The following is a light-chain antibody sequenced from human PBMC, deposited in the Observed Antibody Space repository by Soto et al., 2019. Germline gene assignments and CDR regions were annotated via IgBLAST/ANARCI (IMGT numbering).Light chain of an antibody. V-gene: IGLV2-23*01. CDR3: CSYAGSNSYV. Sequence: SVLTQPASVSGSPGQSITISCTGTSSDVGSYNLVSWYQQHPGKAPKLMIYEGSKRPSGVSNRFSGSKSDNTASLTISGLQAEDEADYCCCSYAGSNSYVFGTGTKVTVL. J-gene: IGLJ1*01. CDR2: EGS. CDR1: SSDVGSYNL.